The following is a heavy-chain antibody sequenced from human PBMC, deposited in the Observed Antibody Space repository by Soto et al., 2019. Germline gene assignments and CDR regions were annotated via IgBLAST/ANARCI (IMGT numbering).Heavy chain of an antibody. Sequence: SETLSLTCTVSGGSISSGDYYWSWIRQPPGKGLEWIGYIYYSGSTYYNPSLKSRVTISVDTSKNQFSLKLSSGTAADTGVYYCDRARVVVTPEYYFDYWGQGTLVTVSS. CDR3: DRARVVVTPEYYFDY. CDR2: IYYSGST. D-gene: IGHD3-22*01. J-gene: IGHJ4*02. V-gene: IGHV4-30-4*01. CDR1: GGSISSGDYY.